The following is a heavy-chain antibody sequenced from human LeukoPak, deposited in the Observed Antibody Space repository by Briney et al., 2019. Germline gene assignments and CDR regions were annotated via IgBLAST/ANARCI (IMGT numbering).Heavy chain of an antibody. CDR3: ARAPPYYYYGMDV. V-gene: IGHV4-34*01. J-gene: IGHJ6*02. Sequence: SETLSLTCAVYRGSFSGYYWSWIRQPPGKGLEWIGEINHSGSTNYNPSLKSRVTISVDTSKNQFSLKLSSVTAADTAVYYCARAPPYYYYGMDVWGQGTTVTVSS. CDR2: INHSGST. CDR1: RGSFSGYY.